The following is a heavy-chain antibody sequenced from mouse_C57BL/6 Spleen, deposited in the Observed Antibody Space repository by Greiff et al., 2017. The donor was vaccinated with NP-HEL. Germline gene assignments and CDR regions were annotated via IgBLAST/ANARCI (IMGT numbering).Heavy chain of an antibody. CDR2: INYDGSST. CDR1: GFTFSDYY. D-gene: IGHD2-2*01. Sequence: EVMLVESEGGLVQPGSSMKLSCTASGFTFSDYYMAWVRQVPEKGLEWVANINYDGSSTYYLDSLKSRFIISRDNAKNILYLQMSSLKSEDTATYYCARDRGYPDYWGQGTTLTVSS. J-gene: IGHJ2*01. CDR3: ARDRGYPDY. V-gene: IGHV5-16*01.